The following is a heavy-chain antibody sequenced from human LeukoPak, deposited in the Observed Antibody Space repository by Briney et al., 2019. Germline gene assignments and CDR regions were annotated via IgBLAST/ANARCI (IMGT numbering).Heavy chain of an antibody. V-gene: IGHV3-23*01. J-gene: IGHJ6*02. D-gene: IGHD2-15*01. Sequence: PGGSLRLSCAASGFTFSSYAMSWVRQAPGKGLEWVSAISGSGGSTYYADSVKGRFTISRDNSKNTLYLQMNSLRAEDTAVYYCANGRGGSYYYYGMDVWGQGTTVTVSS. CDR3: ANGRGGSYYYYGMDV. CDR1: GFTFSSYA. CDR2: ISGSGGST.